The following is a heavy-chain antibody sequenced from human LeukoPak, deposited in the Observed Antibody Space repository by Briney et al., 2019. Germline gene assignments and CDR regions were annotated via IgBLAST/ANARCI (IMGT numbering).Heavy chain of an antibody. CDR1: GYTFTGYY. CDR3: ARKSAARSTSEFDC. CDR2: INPNSGGT. J-gene: IGHJ4*02. D-gene: IGHD2-2*01. V-gene: IGHV1-2*02. Sequence: ASVKVSCKASGYTFTGYYINWVRQAPGQGLEWMEWINPNSGGTNYAQKFQGRVTMTSDTSISTAYMELSSLRSDDTAVYYCARKSAARSTSEFDCWGQETLVTVSS.